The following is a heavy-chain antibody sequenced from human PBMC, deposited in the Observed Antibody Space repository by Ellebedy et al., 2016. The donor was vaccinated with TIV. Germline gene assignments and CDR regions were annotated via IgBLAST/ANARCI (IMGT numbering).Heavy chain of an antibody. V-gene: IGHV3-23*01. CDR2: ISSTVSRT. CDR1: GFTFNNYA. CDR3: AKGRGGGSDTSAPRYYFDY. D-gene: IGHD3-22*01. J-gene: IGHJ4*02. Sequence: PGGSLRLSCAASGFTFNNYAMSWVRQAPGKGLEWVSTISSTVSRTYYADSVEGRFIISRDNSKMKLYLQMNSLRAEETAVYYYAKGRGGGSDTSAPRYYFDYWGLGTLFTVSS.